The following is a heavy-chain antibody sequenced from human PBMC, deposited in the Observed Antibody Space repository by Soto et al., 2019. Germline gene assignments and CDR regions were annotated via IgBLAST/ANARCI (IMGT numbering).Heavy chain of an antibody. CDR3: ARALGSSWYSYYYYYMDV. V-gene: IGHV1-8*01. CDR1: GYTFTSYD. Sequence: QVQLVQSGAEVKKPGASVKVSCKASGYTFTSYDINWVRQATGQGLEWMGWMNPNSGNTGYAQKFQGRVTMTRNTSINTAYMELSSLRSDDTAVYYCARALGSSWYSYYYYYMDVWGKGTTVTVSS. CDR2: MNPNSGNT. J-gene: IGHJ6*03. D-gene: IGHD6-13*01.